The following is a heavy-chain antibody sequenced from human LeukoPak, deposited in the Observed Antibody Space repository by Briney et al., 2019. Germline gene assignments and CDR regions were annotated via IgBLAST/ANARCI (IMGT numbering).Heavy chain of an antibody. Sequence: GGSLRLSCAASGFTFSSYAMHWVRQAPGKRLEWVAVISYDGSNKYYADSVKGRFTISRDNSKNTLYLQMNSLRAEDTAVYYCARDGNDGIFDYWGQGTLVTVSS. V-gene: IGHV3-30-3*01. CDR2: ISYDGSNK. CDR3: ARDGNDGIFDY. CDR1: GFTFSSYA. D-gene: IGHD1-1*01. J-gene: IGHJ4*02.